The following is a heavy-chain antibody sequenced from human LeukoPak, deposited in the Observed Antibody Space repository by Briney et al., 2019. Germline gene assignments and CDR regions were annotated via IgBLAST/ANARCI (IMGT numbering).Heavy chain of an antibody. J-gene: IGHJ3*02. CDR3: ARDREWELLGAFDI. CDR2: ISSSSSTI. V-gene: IGHV3-48*01. D-gene: IGHD1-26*01. CDR1: GFTFSSYS. Sequence: GGSLRLSCAASGFTFSSYSMNWVRQAPGKGLEWISYISSSSSTIYYADSVKGRFTISRDNAKNSLYLQLNSLRAEDTAVYYCARDREWELLGAFDIWGQGTMVTVSS.